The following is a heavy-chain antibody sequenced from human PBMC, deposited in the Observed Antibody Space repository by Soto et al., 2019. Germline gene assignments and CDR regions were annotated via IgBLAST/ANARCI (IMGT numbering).Heavy chain of an antibody. D-gene: IGHD6-19*01. V-gene: IGHV3-30*03. CDR3: ARSSSGWAYYFDY. CDR1: GFTFRNYG. CDR2: ISFNESTI. J-gene: IGHJ4*02. Sequence: GGSLRLSCAASGFTFRNYGMHWVRRAPGQGLEWVALISFNESTIYYADAVKGRFIISRDNSKYSLYLQMNSLRAEDTAVYYCARSSSGWAYYFDYCGQGTLVTVSS.